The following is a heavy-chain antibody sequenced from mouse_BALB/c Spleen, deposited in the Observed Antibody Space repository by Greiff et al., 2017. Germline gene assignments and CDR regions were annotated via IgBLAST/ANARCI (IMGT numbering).Heavy chain of an antibody. D-gene: IGHD2-3*01. J-gene: IGHJ4*01. CDR2: IDPENGNT. Sequence: EVQLQQSGAELVRPGALVKLSCKASGFNIKDYYMHWVKQRPEQGLEWIGWIDPENGNTIYDPKFKGKATLTSDKSSSTAYMELSSLTSEDSAVYYCAREGRLLFMDYWGQGTSVTVSS. CDR1: GFNIKDYY. CDR3: AREGRLLFMDY. V-gene: IGHV14-1*02.